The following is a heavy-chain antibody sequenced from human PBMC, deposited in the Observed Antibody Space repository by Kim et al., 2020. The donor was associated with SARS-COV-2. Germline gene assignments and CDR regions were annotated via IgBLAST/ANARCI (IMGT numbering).Heavy chain of an antibody. CDR3: ARVDNYDSSGYYFDY. Sequence: SVKVSCKASGGTFSSYAISWVRQAPGQGLEWMGGIIPIFDTANYAQKFQGRVTITADESTSTAYMELGSLRSEDTAVYYCARVDNYDSSGYYFDYWGQGTLVTVSS. V-gene: IGHV1-69*13. J-gene: IGHJ4*02. CDR2: IIPIFDTA. D-gene: IGHD3-22*01. CDR1: GGTFSSYA.